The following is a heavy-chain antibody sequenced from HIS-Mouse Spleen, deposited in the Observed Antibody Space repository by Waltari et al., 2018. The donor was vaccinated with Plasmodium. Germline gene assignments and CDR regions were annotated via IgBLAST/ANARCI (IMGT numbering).Heavy chain of an antibody. V-gene: IGHV3-7*01. CDR3: ARGSAGDAFDI. CDR1: GFPFSSYW. Sequence: EVQLVESGGGLVQPGGSLRLACAAYGFPFSSYWMSWVRQAPGKGREWVANIKQDGSEKYYVDSVKGRFIISRDNAKNSLYLQMNSLRAEDTAVYYCARGSAGDAFDIWGQGTMVTVSS. J-gene: IGHJ3*02. CDR2: IKQDGSEK. D-gene: IGHD6-19*01.